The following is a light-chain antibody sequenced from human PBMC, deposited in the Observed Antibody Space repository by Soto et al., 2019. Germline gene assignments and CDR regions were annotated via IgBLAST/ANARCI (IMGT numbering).Light chain of an antibody. V-gene: IGLV1-51*01. Sequence: QSVLTQPPSVSAAPGQKVTISCSGSTSNIGSDYVSWYQQLPGTAPKLLIYENDKRPSGIPDRFSGSKSGTSATLGITGLQTGDEADYYCGTWYSSLSAGKFGGGIKLTVL. J-gene: IGLJ3*02. CDR1: TSNIGSDY. CDR3: GTWYSSLSAGK. CDR2: END.